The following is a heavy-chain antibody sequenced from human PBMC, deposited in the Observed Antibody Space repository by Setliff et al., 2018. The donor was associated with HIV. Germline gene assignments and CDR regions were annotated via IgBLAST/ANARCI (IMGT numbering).Heavy chain of an antibody. J-gene: IGHJ4*02. Sequence: SETLSLTCTVSGGPISSGNSYWSWIRQPAVKGLEWIGHIYTSGNTNYNPSLKSRVTISIDTSKNQFSLKLTSVTAADTAVYSCAREDALTQQFDSWGQGTLVTVSS. CDR2: IYTSGNT. D-gene: IGHD6-13*01. CDR3: AREDALTQQFDS. V-gene: IGHV4-61*09. CDR1: GGPISSGNSY.